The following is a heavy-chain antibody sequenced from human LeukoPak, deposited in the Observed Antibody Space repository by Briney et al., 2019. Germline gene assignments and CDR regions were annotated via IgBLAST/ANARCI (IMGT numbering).Heavy chain of an antibody. Sequence: ASVKVSCKASGYTFTGYYMHWVRQAPGQGLEWMGRINPNSGGTNYAQKFQGRVTMTRDTSISTAYMELSRLRSDDTAVYYCARTISGWYGDTFDYWGQGTLVTVSS. CDR3: ARTISGWYGDTFDY. CDR1: GYTFTGYY. J-gene: IGHJ4*02. V-gene: IGHV1-2*06. CDR2: INPNSGGT. D-gene: IGHD6-19*01.